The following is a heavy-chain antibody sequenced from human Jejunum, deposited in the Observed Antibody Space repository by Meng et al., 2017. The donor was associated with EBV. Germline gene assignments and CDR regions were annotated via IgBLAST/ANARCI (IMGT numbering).Heavy chain of an antibody. CDR1: GVSMSTFD. CDR3: ARGGGRPEY. Sequence: VSLHEPVQGLENPSETLSPLATGFGVSMSTFDWSWFRQPPGKGLEWIGYIYYSVSTNYNPSLKSRVTISVDTSKNQFSLSLSSVTAADTAVYYCARGGGRPEYWGQGILVTVSS. J-gene: IGHJ4*02. D-gene: IGHD3-10*01. CDR2: IYYSVST. V-gene: IGHV4-59*01.